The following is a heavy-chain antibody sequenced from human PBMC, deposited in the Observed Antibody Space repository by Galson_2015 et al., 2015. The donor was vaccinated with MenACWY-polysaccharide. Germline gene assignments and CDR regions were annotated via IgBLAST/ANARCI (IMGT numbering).Heavy chain of an antibody. CDR1: GFTFGDYA. CDR3: TRSVLAATGTNFDS. D-gene: IGHD6-13*01. V-gene: IGHV3-49*04. CDR2: IRSKAYGGTT. Sequence: SLRLSCAASGFTFGDYAMNWVRQAPGKGLEWVGFIRSKAYGGTTEYAASVKGRFTISRDDSKSIAYLQMNSLKTEDTAVYYCTRSVLAATGTNFDSWGQGTRVTVSS. J-gene: IGHJ4*02.